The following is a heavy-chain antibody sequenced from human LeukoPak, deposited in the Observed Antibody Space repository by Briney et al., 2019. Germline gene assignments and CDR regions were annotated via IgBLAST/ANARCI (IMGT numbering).Heavy chain of an antibody. Sequence: PSGGSLRLSCAASGFTFSSYGMPWVRQAPGKGLEWVAVISYDGSNKYYADSVKGRFTISRGNSKNTLYLQMNSLRAEDTAVYYCAKDQRWFNAFDIWGQGTMVAVSS. V-gene: IGHV3-30*18. J-gene: IGHJ3*02. CDR1: GFTFSSYG. CDR3: AKDQRWFNAFDI. D-gene: IGHD2-15*01. CDR2: ISYDGSNK.